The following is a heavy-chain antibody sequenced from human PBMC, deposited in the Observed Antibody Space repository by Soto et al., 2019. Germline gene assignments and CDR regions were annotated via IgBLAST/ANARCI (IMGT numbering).Heavy chain of an antibody. D-gene: IGHD3-10*01. CDR3: ARGDYYGSVTNSYYGMDV. CDR1: GGTFSSYA. CDR2: IIPIFGTA. J-gene: IGHJ6*04. V-gene: IGHV1-69*06. Sequence: SVKVSCKASGGTFSSYAISWVRQAPGQGLEWMGGIIPIFGTANYAQKFQGRVTITADKSTSTAYMELSSLRSEDTAVYYCARGDYYGSVTNSYYGMDVWGKGTTGTVAS.